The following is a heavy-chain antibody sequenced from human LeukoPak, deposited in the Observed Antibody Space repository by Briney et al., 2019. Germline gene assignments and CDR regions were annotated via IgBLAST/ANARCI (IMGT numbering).Heavy chain of an antibody. Sequence: SETLSLTCAVYGGSFSGYYWSWIRQPPGKGLEWIGEINHSGSTNYNPSLKSRVTISVDTSKNQFSLKLSSVTAADTAVYYCARAPYNWTYRFDPWGQGTLVTVSS. CDR1: GGSFSGYY. D-gene: IGHD1-7*01. J-gene: IGHJ5*02. V-gene: IGHV4-34*01. CDR3: ARAPYNWTYRFDP. CDR2: INHSGST.